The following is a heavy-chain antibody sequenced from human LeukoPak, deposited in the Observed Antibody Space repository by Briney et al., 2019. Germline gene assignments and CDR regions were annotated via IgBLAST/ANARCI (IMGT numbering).Heavy chain of an antibody. V-gene: IGHV4-59*08. CDR1: GGSISSYY. CDR3: ARLSCSGGSCYSGY. D-gene: IGHD2-15*01. J-gene: IGHJ4*02. CDR2: IYYSGST. Sequence: SETLSLTCTVSGGSISSYYWSWIRQPPGKGLEWIGYIYYSGSTNYNPSLKSRVTISVDTSKNQFSLKLSSVTAADTAVYYCARLSCSGGSCYSGYWGQGTLVTASS.